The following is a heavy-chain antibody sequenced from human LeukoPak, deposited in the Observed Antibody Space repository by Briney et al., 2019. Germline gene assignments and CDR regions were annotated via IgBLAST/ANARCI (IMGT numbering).Heavy chain of an antibody. CDR1: GYTFTSYG. V-gene: IGHV1-69*06. CDR2: IIPIFGTA. J-gene: IGHJ3*01. Sequence: ASVKVSCKASGYTFTSYGISWVRQAPGQGLEGMGGIIPIFGTANYAQKFQGRVTITADKSTSTAYMELSSLRSEDTAVYYCARADNWEGAKGDWGQGTMVTVSS. CDR3: ARADNWEGAKGD. D-gene: IGHD3-16*01.